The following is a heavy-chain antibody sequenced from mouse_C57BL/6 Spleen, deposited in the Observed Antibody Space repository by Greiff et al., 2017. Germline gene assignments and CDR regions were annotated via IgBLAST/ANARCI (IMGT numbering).Heavy chain of an antibody. CDR1: GYTFTSYG. V-gene: IGHV1-81*01. CDR2: IYPRSGNT. J-gene: IGHJ3*01. Sequence: VQVVESGAELARPGASVKLSCKASGYTFTSYGISWVKQRTGQGLEWIGEIYPRSGNTYYNEKFKGKATLTADKSSSTAYMELRSLTSEDSAVYFCARREFAYWGQGTLVTVAA. CDR3: ARREFAY.